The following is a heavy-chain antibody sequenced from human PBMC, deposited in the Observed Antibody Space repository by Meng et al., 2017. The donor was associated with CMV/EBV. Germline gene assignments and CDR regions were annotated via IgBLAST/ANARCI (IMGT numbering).Heavy chain of an antibody. CDR1: TFTSDG. CDR3: ARVGYYYGSGSYCTDLDY. V-gene: IGHV1-18*01. Sequence: TFTSDGISWVRQAPGQGLEWMGWISAYNGNTNYAQKLQGRVTMTTDTSTSTAYMELRSLRSDDTAVYYCARVGYYYGSGSYCTDLDYWGQGTLVTVSS. D-gene: IGHD3-10*01. CDR2: ISAYNGNT. J-gene: IGHJ4*02.